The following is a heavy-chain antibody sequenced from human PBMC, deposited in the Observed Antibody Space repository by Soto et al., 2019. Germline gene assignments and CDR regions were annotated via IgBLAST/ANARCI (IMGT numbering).Heavy chain of an antibody. CDR1: GFSFSSYW. Sequence: GGSVRLSXVSSGFSFSSYWMSWVRQAPGKGLEWVANLKQDGSERYYVDSVKGRFTISRDNAQNSLYLQMNSLRAEDTAVYYCARVLHYYGSGSYYLRFDYYGMDVWGQGTTVTVSS. J-gene: IGHJ6*02. CDR2: LKQDGSER. D-gene: IGHD3-10*01. V-gene: IGHV3-7*04. CDR3: ARVLHYYGSGSYYLRFDYYGMDV.